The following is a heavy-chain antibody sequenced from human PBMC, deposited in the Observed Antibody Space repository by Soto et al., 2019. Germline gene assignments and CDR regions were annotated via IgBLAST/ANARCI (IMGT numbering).Heavy chain of an antibody. CDR2: IIPIFGTA. D-gene: IGHD2-15*01. CDR1: GGPFISDA. V-gene: IGHV1-69*01. J-gene: IGHJ3*02. Sequence: VSIEASGGPFISDAISWVRQAPGQGLELMGGIIPIFGTANYAQKFQGRVTITADESTSTAYMELSSLRSEDTAVYYCARSEVDCSGGSCYHRYAFDIWGQGTMVTVSS. CDR3: ARSEVDCSGGSCYHRYAFDI.